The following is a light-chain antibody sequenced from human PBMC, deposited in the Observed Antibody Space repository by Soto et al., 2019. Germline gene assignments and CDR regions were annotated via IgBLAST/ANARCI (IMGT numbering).Light chain of an antibody. Sequence: QSVLTQPPSVSGSPGQSVTISCTGISSDVGRYNRVSWYQQPPGTAPKLLIYEVRNRPSGVPDRFSGSQSANTASLTISGLQAEDEADYYCSLYTSSSTFVFGPVTKLTVL. V-gene: IGLV2-18*01. CDR2: EVR. CDR3: SLYTSSSTFV. J-gene: IGLJ1*01. CDR1: SSDVGRYNR.